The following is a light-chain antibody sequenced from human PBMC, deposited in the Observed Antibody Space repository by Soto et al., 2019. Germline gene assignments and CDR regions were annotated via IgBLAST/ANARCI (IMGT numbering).Light chain of an antibody. V-gene: IGKV3-15*01. CDR3: QQYNNWPPIT. J-gene: IGKJ5*01. CDR1: QSVSSGA. CDR2: GAS. Sequence: EIVLTQSPGTLSLSPGEGASLSCRASQSVSSGAFAWYRQKPGQAPGLLIYGASTRATGIPARFSGSGSGTEFTLTISSLQSEDFAVYYCQQYNNWPPITFGQGTRLEIK.